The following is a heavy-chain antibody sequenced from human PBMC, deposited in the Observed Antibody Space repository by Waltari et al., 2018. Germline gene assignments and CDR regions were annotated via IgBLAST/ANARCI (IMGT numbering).Heavy chain of an antibody. D-gene: IGHD1-20*01. Sequence: EVQLLESGGDFVQPGGSLRLSCAISGFSFGSDAINWVRQAPGRGRGWVAALSVGDEKYYALSVNGRFTIARDTSRNTVYLHMNSLRAEDTAVYYCAKPFYNWDDPLDSWGQGTLVTVSS. V-gene: IGHV3-23*01. CDR3: AKPFYNWDDPLDS. CDR2: LSVGDEK. CDR1: GFSFGSDA. J-gene: IGHJ4*02.